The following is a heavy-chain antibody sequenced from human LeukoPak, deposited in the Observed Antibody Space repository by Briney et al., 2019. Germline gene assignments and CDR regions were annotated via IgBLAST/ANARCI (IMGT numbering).Heavy chain of an antibody. CDR2: IYTSGST. V-gene: IGHV4-4*07. D-gene: IGHD6-19*01. CDR3: ARASTVAVFDY. Sequence: PSETLSLTCSISGGSIRSYYWSWIRQPAGKGLEWIGRIYTSGSTNYNPSLKSRVTMSIDTSKNQFSLELSSVTAADTAVYYCARASTVAVFDYWGQGTLVTVSS. J-gene: IGHJ4*03. CDR1: GGSIRSYY.